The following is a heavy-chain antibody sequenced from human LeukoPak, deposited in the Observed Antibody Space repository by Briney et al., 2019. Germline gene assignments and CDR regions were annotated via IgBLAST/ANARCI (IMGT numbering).Heavy chain of an antibody. Sequence: PGGSLRLSCAASGFTFSSYGMHWVRQAPGKGLEWVAFVRYDGSNKYYTDSVKGRFTISRDNSKNTLYLQMNSLRTEDTAVYYCAQFGCVYVDAATIDYWGQGTLVTVSS. CDR3: AQFGCVYVDAATIDY. J-gene: IGHJ4*02. V-gene: IGHV3-30*02. CDR2: VRYDGSNK. CDR1: GFTFSSYG. D-gene: IGHD5-18*01.